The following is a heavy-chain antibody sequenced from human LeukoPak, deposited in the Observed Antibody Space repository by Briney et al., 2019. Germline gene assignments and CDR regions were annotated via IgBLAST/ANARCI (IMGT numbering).Heavy chain of an antibody. D-gene: IGHD4-17*01. CDR2: IYYSGSS. CDR3: ARRLRQNLFDP. J-gene: IGHJ5*02. V-gene: IGHV4-59*08. CDR1: GVSISSDY. Sequence: SETLSLTCTVSGVSISSDYWSWIRLPPGKGLEWIGYIYYSGSSNYNPSLKSRVTVSVDTSKNQFSLKLTSVTAADTAVYCCARRLRQNLFDPWGQGTLVTVSS.